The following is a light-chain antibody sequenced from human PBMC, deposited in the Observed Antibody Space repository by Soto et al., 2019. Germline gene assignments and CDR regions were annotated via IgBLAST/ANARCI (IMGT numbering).Light chain of an antibody. CDR1: RSVSSY. J-gene: IGKJ2*01. Sequence: EIVLTQSPATLSLSPGERATLSCRASRSVSSYLAWYQQKPGQAPSLLIYDASNRATGIPARFSGSGSGTDFTLTISSLEPEDFAVYYCQQRSNWPLYTFGQGTKLEIK. CDR2: DAS. CDR3: QQRSNWPLYT. V-gene: IGKV3-11*01.